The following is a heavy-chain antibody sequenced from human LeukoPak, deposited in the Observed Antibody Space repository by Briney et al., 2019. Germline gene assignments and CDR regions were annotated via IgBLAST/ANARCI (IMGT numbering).Heavy chain of an antibody. V-gene: IGHV5-51*01. J-gene: IGHJ4*02. CDR2: IYPGDSDT. D-gene: IGHD3-10*01. CDR1: GYSFTSYW. Sequence: GESLKISCKGSGYSFTSYWIGWVRQMPGKGLEWMGIIYPGDSDTRYSPSFQGQVTTSADRSISTAYLQWSSLKASDTAMYYCARGSNYGSGSYYNVHFDYWGQGTLVTVSS. CDR3: ARGSNYGSGSYYNVHFDY.